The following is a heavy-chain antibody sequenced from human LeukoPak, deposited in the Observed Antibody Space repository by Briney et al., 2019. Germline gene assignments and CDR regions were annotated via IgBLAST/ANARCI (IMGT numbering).Heavy chain of an antibody. J-gene: IGHJ6*02. V-gene: IGHV4-61*01. CDR2: IYYRGST. CDR1: GGSVSSDSYY. D-gene: IGHD2-2*01. CDR3: AREHQSMDV. Sequence: SETLSLTCTVSGGSVSSDSYYWSWVRQPPGKGLDWIGYIYYRGSTKYNPSLKSRVTLSVETSKNQFSLKLSSVTAADTAVYYCAREHQSMDVWGQGTTVTVSS.